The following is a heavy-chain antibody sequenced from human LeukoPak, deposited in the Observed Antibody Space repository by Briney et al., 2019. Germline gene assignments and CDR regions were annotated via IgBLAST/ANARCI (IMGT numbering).Heavy chain of an antibody. CDR2: IIPIFGTA. Sequence: VASVKVSCKASGGTFSSYAISWVRQAPGQGLEWMGGIIPIFGTANYAQKFQGRVTITADESTSTAYMELSSLRSEDTAVYYCARDNAQGVGVVKDYYYGMDVWGQGTTVTVSS. V-gene: IGHV1-69*13. D-gene: IGHD3-3*01. CDR1: GGTFSSYA. J-gene: IGHJ6*02. CDR3: ARDNAQGVGVVKDYYYGMDV.